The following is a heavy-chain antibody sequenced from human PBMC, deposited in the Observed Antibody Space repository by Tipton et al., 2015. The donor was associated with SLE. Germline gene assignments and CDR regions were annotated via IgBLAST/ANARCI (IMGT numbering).Heavy chain of an antibody. V-gene: IGHV4-59*08. D-gene: IGHD1-26*01. CDR2: IDYSLST. J-gene: IGHJ3*01. CDR1: GGSITNHY. Sequence: GLVKPSETLSLTCTVSGGSITNHYWNWIRQPPGKGLEWIGYIDYSLSTNYNPSLKSRVTISVDMSKNQFSLKLNSVTAADTAVYYCARHLVRRPKRLGAFDVWGQGTMVTVSS. CDR3: ARHLVRRPKRLGAFDV.